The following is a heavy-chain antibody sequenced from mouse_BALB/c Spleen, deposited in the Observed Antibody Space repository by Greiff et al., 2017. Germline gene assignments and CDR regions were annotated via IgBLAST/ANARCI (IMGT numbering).Heavy chain of an antibody. CDR1: GFTFSSFG. CDR2: ISSGSSTI. J-gene: IGHJ1*01. D-gene: IGHD1-1*01. CDR3: ASLYYGSSYWYFDV. Sequence: EVKLVESGGGLVQPGGSRKLSCAASGFTFSSFGMHWVRQAPEKGLEWVAYISSGSSTIYYADTVKGRFTISRDNPKNTLFLQMTSLRSEDSAIYYCASLYYGSSYWYFDVWGAGTTVTVSS. V-gene: IGHV5-17*02.